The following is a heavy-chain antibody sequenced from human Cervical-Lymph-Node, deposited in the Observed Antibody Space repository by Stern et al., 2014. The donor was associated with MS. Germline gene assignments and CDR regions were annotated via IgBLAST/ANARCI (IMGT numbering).Heavy chain of an antibody. J-gene: IGHJ6*02. CDR3: AREYETSGYYWGGNYYYGMDV. Sequence: VQLVESGPGLVKPSQTLSLTCTVSGGSIRSDNYYWSWIRQPAGKGLEWIGRMYSSGSTNYNPSLKSRVTISGDTSRNQFSLKLSSVTPADTAVYYCAREYETSGYYWGGNYYYGMDVWGQGTTVTVSS. D-gene: IGHD3-22*01. CDR2: MYSSGST. CDR1: GGSIRSDNYY. V-gene: IGHV4-61*02.